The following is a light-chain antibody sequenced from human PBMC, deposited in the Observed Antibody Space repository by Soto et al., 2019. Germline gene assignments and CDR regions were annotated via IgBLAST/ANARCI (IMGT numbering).Light chain of an antibody. CDR1: QSVSSSS. V-gene: IGKV3-20*01. CDR2: GAS. J-gene: IGKJ2*01. CDR3: QHYGSSPRYT. Sequence: EIVLTQSPGTLSLSPGERATLSCRASQSVSSSSLAWYQQKTGQAPSLLIYGASTRAPGIPDRFSGSGSGTDFTVTLSRLEPEDLAVYYCQHYGSSPRYTFGQGTKLEIK.